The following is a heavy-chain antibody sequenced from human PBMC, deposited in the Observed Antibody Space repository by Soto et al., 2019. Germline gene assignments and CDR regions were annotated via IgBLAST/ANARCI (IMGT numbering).Heavy chain of an antibody. Sequence: PGGSLRLSCAASGFTLRNYPMHWVRQAPGKGLEWVTVIFSNGVYKYYAESVTGRFSISRDTSMNTLSLEMTTLTVEDTAVYYCAREGQDCASGVCSDWSDDLTPYSTSGSFDFWGQGTMVTVSS. CDR1: GFTLRNYP. J-gene: IGHJ3*01. V-gene: IGHV3-30*03. CDR3: AREGQDCASGVCSDWSDDLTPYSTSGSFDF. CDR2: IFSNGVYK. D-gene: IGHD3-10*01.